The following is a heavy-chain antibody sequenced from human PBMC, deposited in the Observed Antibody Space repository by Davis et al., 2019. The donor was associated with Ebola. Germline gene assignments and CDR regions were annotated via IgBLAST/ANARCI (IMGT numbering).Heavy chain of an antibody. CDR3: ARADSNFKYYYYGMDV. V-gene: IGHV1-69*13. CDR2: IIPIFGTA. CDR1: GGTFSSYA. Sequence: SVKVSCKASGGTFSSYAISWVRQAPGQGLEWMGGIIPIFGTANYAQKFQGRVTITADESTSTAYMELSSLRSEDTAVYYCARADSNFKYYYYGMDVWGQGTTVTVSS. D-gene: IGHD4-11*01. J-gene: IGHJ6*02.